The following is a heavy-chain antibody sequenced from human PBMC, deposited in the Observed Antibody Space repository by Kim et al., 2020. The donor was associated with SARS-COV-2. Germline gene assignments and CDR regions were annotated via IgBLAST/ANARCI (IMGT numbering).Heavy chain of an antibody. CDR3: AKDQGYSSGWNPFDY. CDR2: ISYDGSNK. Sequence: GGSLRLSCAASGFTFSSYGMHWVRQAPGKGLEWVAVISYDGSNKYYADSVKGRFTISRDNSKNTLYLQMNSLRAEDTAVYYCAKDQGYSSGWNPFDYWGQGTLVTVSS. J-gene: IGHJ4*02. D-gene: IGHD6-19*01. CDR1: GFTFSSYG. V-gene: IGHV3-30*18.